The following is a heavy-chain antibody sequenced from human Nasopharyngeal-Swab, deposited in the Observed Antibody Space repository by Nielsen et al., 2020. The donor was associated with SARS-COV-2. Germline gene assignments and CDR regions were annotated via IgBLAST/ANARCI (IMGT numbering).Heavy chain of an antibody. CDR3: ARDLVDGDYAHYYYYGMDV. D-gene: IGHD4-17*01. V-gene: IGHV1-18*01. J-gene: IGHJ6*02. CDR1: GYTFTSYG. Sequence: ASVKVSCKASGYTFTSYGISWVRQAPGQGLEWMGWISAYNGNTNYAQKLQGRVTMTTDTSTSTAYMGLRSLRSDDTAVYYCARDLVDGDYAHYYYYGMDVWGQGTTVTVSS. CDR2: ISAYNGNT.